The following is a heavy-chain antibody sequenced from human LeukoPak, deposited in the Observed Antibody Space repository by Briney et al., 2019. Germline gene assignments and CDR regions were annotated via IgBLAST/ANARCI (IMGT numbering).Heavy chain of an antibody. CDR1: GFTFSNYF. Sequence: PGGSLRLSCAASGFTFSNYFMHWVRQAPGKGLVWVSRISGDETTTMYADSVKGRFTISRDNAKNTLYLQMNSLRDEDTATYYCARRVDAARWFDPWGQGTLVAVSS. D-gene: IGHD2-15*01. J-gene: IGHJ5*02. V-gene: IGHV3-74*03. CDR3: ARRVDAARWFDP. CDR2: ISGDETTT.